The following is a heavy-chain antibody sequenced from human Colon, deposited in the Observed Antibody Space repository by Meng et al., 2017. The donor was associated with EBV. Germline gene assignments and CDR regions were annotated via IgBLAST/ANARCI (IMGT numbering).Heavy chain of an antibody. J-gene: IGHJ4*02. Sequence: HQWAAGCFNPAETLSLPCCCSVWSLSGYHWSWIRPFPRRTLEFIGENNHSGSANYNPSLRSRVTISVDTSKNQIFLNLHSVTAADTAVYHCARTFGYCSNNNCPRTLGYWGQGTLVTVSS. CDR2: NNHSGSA. V-gene: IGHV4-34*01. CDR1: VWSLSGYH. D-gene: IGHD2-2*03. CDR3: ARTFGYCSNNNCPRTLGY.